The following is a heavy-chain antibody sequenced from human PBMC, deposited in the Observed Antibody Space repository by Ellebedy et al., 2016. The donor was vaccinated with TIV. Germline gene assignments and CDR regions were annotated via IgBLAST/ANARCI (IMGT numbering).Heavy chain of an antibody. V-gene: IGHV3-30*03. CDR1: GFTFSDSV. D-gene: IGHD6-19*01. J-gene: IGHJ3*02. CDR2: ISVDGRAV. Sequence: GGSLRLXCVGFGFTFSDSVMHWVRQDPGKGLDWVAGISVDGRAVHYPDSVKGRFTISRDNAQNTVYLQMNSLRLEDTAVYYCVRGWYSSGHCDVFAMWGQGTIVTVPS. CDR3: VRGWYSSGHCDVFAM.